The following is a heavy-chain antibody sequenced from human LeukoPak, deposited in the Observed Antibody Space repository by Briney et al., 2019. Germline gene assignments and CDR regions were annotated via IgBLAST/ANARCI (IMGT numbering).Heavy chain of an antibody. J-gene: IGHJ4*02. V-gene: IGHV3-33*01. Sequence: PGGSLRLSCAASGFTFSSYGMHWVRQAPGKGLEWVAVIWYDGSNKYYADSVKGRFTISRDNSKNTLYLQMNSLRAEDTAVYYCARCYGDGYNYLYSDHWGQGTLVTVSS. D-gene: IGHD5-24*01. CDR2: IWYDGSNK. CDR1: GFTFSSYG. CDR3: ARCYGDGYNYLYSDH.